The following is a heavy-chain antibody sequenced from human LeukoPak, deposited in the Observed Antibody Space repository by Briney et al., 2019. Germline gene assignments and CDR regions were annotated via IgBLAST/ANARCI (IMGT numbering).Heavy chain of an antibody. CDR2: IYPGDSDT. J-gene: IGHJ4*02. D-gene: IGHD6-13*01. V-gene: IGHV5-51*01. CDR3: ARRGSSRRGHFDY. CDR1: GYSFTSYW. Sequence: GESLKISCQGSGYSFTSYWIGWVRPMPGKGLEWMGIIYPGDSDTRYSPSFQGQVTISADKSISTAYLQWSSLKASDTAMYYCARRGSSRRGHFDYWGQGTLVTVSS.